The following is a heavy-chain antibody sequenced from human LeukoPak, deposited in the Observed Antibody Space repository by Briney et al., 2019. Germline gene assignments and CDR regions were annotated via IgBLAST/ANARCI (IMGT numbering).Heavy chain of an antibody. J-gene: IGHJ6*02. Sequence: PSETLSLTCTVSGGSISSYYWSWIRQPPGKGLEWIGHIYYSGSTNYNPSLKSRVTISVDTSKNQFSPKLSSVTAADTAVYYCARGSGHYYYYGMDVWGQGTTVTVSS. CDR3: ARGSGHYYYYGMDV. CDR1: GGSISSYY. CDR2: IYYSGST. V-gene: IGHV4-59*01.